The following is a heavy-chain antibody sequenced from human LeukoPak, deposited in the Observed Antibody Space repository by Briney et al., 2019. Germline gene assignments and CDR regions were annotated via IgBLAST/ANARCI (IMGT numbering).Heavy chain of an antibody. CDR2: INYSGSA. V-gene: IGHV4-59*01. J-gene: IGHJ5*02. CDR1: GGSISSYY. D-gene: IGHD3-22*01. Sequence: SETLSLTCTVSGGSISSYYWSWIRQPPGKGLEWIGYINYSGSANYNPSLKSRVTISVDTSKNQFSLKLSSVTAADTAVYYCARGRLGFDPWGQGTLVTVSS. CDR3: ARGRLGFDP.